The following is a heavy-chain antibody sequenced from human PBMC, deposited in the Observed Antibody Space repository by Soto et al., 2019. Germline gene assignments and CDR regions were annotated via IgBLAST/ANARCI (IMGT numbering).Heavy chain of an antibody. V-gene: IGHV3-30*02. J-gene: IGHJ6*02. CDR2: IWYDGSNK. CDR3: AKTTVAGLYYYYGMDV. Sequence: PGGSLRLSCAASGFTFSSYGMHWVRQAPGKGLEWVAVIWYDGSNKYYADSVKGRFTISRDNSKNTLYLQMNSLRAEDTAVYYCAKTTVAGLYYYYGMDVWGQGTTVTVSS. CDR1: GFTFSSYG. D-gene: IGHD6-19*01.